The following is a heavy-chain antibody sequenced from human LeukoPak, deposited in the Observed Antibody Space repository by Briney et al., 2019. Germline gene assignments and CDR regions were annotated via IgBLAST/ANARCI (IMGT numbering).Heavy chain of an antibody. J-gene: IGHJ4*02. V-gene: IGHV3-48*02. CDR2: ITASGTAM. CDR1: GFTLSGYA. Sequence: GGSLRLSCAASGFTLSGYAMSWVRQAPGKGLEWVSHITASGTAMFYADSVKGRFTISRDNAKNSLYLQMNSLRDEDTAVYYCASSGSYRFDYWGQGTLVTVSS. D-gene: IGHD1-26*01. CDR3: ASSGSYRFDY.